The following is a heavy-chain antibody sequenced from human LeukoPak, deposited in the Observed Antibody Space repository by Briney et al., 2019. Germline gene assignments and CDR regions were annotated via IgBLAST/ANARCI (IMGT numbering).Heavy chain of an antibody. CDR1: GFTFSTYG. CDR2: ISGSGGRT. V-gene: IGHV3-23*01. CDR3: ARDLVMVRGVIKGGGSDY. D-gene: IGHD3-10*01. Sequence: GGSLRLSCAASGFTFSTYGMSWVRQAPGKGLEWVSGISGSGGRTYYADSVKGRFTISRDNAKNSLYLQMNSLRAEDTAVYYCARDLVMVRGVIKGGGSDYWGQGTLVTVSS. J-gene: IGHJ4*02.